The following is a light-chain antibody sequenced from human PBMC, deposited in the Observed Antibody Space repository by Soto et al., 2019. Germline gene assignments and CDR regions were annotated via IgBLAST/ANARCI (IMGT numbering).Light chain of an antibody. Sequence: QSALTQPASVSGSPGQSITISCTGTISDISSYNYVSWYQQHAGKAPKLASFEATNRPSGVSSRFSGSKSGNTASLTISGLHDEDEADYCSRSYTSTTTLVVFGGGTKLTVL. J-gene: IGLJ2*01. CDR1: ISDISSYNY. CDR2: EAT. CDR3: RSYTSTTTLVV. V-gene: IGLV2-14*01.